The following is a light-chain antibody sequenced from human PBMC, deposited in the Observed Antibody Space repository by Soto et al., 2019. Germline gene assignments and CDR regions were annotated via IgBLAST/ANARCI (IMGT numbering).Light chain of an antibody. CDR3: QQRSNWQVT. CDR1: QSVSSSY. Sequence: EIVLTQSPGTLSLSLGERATLSCRASQSVSSSYLAWYQQKPGQPPRLLIYDASNRATGVPARFSGSGSGTDFTLTISSLEPEDFAVYYCQQRSNWQVTFGQGTRLEIK. J-gene: IGKJ5*01. CDR2: DAS. V-gene: IGKV3D-20*02.